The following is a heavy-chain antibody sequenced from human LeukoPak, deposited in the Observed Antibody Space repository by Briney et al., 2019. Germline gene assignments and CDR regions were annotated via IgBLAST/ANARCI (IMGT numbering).Heavy chain of an antibody. V-gene: IGHV4-61*01. CDR3: AREETVTGYFDY. D-gene: IGHD4-17*01. Sequence: PSETLSLTCTVSGGSVSSGSYDWGWIRQPPGKGLEWIGYIYYSGSTNYHPSLKSQVTISVDTSKNQFSLKLSSVTAADTAVYYCAREETVTGYFDYWGQGTLVTVSS. CDR2: IYYSGST. J-gene: IGHJ4*02. CDR1: GGSVSSGSYD.